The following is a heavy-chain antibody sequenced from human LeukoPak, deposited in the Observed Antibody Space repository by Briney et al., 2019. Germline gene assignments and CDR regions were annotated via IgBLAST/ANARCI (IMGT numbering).Heavy chain of an antibody. J-gene: IGHJ4*02. D-gene: IGHD6-13*01. Sequence: GGSLRLSCAASGFTFSSYNMNWVRQAPGKGLEWVSYISSNSGTKYYADSVKGRYAISRDNAKNSLHLQMNSLRAEDTAVYYCATGDHSSSWYMPDYWGQGTLVTVSS. CDR3: ATGDHSSSWYMPDY. CDR2: ISSNSGTK. CDR1: GFTFSSYN. V-gene: IGHV3-48*01.